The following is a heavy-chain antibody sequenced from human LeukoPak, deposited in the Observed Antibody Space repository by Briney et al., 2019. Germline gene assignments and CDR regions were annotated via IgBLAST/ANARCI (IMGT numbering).Heavy chain of an antibody. Sequence: GEPLNISSMGSGYSFTGYGIGWVRQMPGKGLEWMGIIYPGDSDTGYSPSFQGQVTISADKSISTAYLQWSSLKASDTAMYYCASHSYSGTYYGKYYFDYWGQGTLVTVSS. V-gene: IGHV5-51*01. J-gene: IGHJ4*02. D-gene: IGHD1-26*01. CDR2: IYPGDSDT. CDR1: GYSFTGYG. CDR3: ASHSYSGTYYGKYYFDY.